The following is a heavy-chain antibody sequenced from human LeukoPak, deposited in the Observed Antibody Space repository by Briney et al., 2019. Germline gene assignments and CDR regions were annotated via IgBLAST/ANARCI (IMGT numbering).Heavy chain of an antibody. CDR3: ARVGGSLPDAFDI. CDR2: ISSNGGIT. D-gene: IGHD2-15*01. J-gene: IGHJ3*02. CDR1: GITFRTYA. V-gene: IGHV3-64*01. Sequence: GGSLRLSCAASGITFRTYAMHWVRQAPGKGLEHVSAISSNGGITYYANSVKGRFTISRDNSKNTLYLQMGSLRAEDMAVYYCARVGGSLPDAFDIWGQGTMVTVSS.